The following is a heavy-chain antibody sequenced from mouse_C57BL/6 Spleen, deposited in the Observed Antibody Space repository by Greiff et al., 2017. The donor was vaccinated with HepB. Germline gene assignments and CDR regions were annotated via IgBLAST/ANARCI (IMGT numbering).Heavy chain of an antibody. CDR3: ARPLLHWYFDV. V-gene: IGHV5-9*01. D-gene: IGHD2-10*01. CDR1: GFTFSSYT. Sequence: EVKLVESGGGLVKPGGSLKLSCAASGFTFSSYTMSWVRQTPEKRLEWVATISGGGGNTYYPDSVKGRFTISRDNAKNTLYLQMSSLRSEDTALYYCARPLLHWYFDVWGTGTTVTVSS. J-gene: IGHJ1*03. CDR2: ISGGGGNT.